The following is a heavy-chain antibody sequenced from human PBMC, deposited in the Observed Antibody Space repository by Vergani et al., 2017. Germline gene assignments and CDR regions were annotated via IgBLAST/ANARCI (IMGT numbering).Heavy chain of an antibody. Sequence: QVQLVQSGAEVKKPGASVKVSCKASGYTFTSYYMHWVRQAPGQGLEWMGIINPSGGSTSYAQKFQGRVTMTRDTSTSTVYMELSSLRSEDTAVYYCARDRKVPEDRMATINWFDPWGQGTLVTVSS. V-gene: IGHV1-46*01. CDR3: ARDRKVPEDRMATINWFDP. J-gene: IGHJ5*02. CDR2: INPSGGST. CDR1: GYTFTSYY. D-gene: IGHD5-12*01.